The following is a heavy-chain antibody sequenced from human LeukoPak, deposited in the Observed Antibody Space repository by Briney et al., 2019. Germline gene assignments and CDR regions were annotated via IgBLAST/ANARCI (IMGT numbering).Heavy chain of an antibody. CDR3: AREAIVGATTDAFDI. CDR2: INSGGTVT. J-gene: IGHJ3*02. D-gene: IGHD1-26*01. V-gene: IGHV3-74*01. Sequence: PGGSLRLSCAASGFTFSDFWMHWVRQAPGKGLVWVSRINSGGTVTNYADSVKGRFTISRDNAKNTLYLQMNSLRAEDTAVYYCAREAIVGATTDAFDIWGQGTMVTVSS. CDR1: GFTFSDFW.